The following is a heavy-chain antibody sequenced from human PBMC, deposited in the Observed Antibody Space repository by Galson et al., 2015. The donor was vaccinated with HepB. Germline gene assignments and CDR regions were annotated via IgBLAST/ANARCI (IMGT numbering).Heavy chain of an antibody. CDR2: VSGSGGSK. CDR1: GFSFSTYA. J-gene: IGHJ1*01. CDR3: VRDHSCNGGGCEYFQH. Sequence: SLRLSCAASGFSFSTYAMSWVRQAPGKGLEWVSAVSGSGGSKFHADSVKGRFTVSRDNSRNTLYLQMNSLRVEDTAVYYCVRDHSCNGGGCEYFQHWGQGTLVTVSS. V-gene: IGHV3-23*01. D-gene: IGHD2-15*01.